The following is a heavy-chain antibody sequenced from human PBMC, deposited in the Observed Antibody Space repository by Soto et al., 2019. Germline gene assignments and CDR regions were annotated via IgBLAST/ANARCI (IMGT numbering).Heavy chain of an antibody. CDR2: VYSTGGV. V-gene: IGHV4-4*07. J-gene: IGHJ6*02. D-gene: IGHD1-26*01. CDR3: ARDLSGTGLDI. Sequence: QLQLHESGPGLVKPSETLSLTCNVSGDSIGRFYWSWIRQSAGKGLEWIGRVYSTGGVTYNPALKGRVPISLDRSNNHVSLEMNSVTAADTAVYFCARDLSGTGLDIWGLGTRVSVSS. CDR1: GDSIGRFY.